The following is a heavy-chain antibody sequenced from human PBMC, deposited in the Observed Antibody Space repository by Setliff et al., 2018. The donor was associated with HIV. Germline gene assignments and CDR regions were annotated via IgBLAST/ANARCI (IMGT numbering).Heavy chain of an antibody. D-gene: IGHD3-10*01. Sequence: ASVKVSCKASGGTFSSYAISWVRQAPGQGLEWMGWMNPNSGNTGYAQKFQGRVTITRNTSISTAYMELSSLRSEDTAVYYCARRAGGSGSPIAYWGQGTLVTVSS. J-gene: IGHJ4*02. CDR2: MNPNSGNT. V-gene: IGHV1-8*03. CDR3: ARRAGGSGSPIAY. CDR1: GGTFSSYA.